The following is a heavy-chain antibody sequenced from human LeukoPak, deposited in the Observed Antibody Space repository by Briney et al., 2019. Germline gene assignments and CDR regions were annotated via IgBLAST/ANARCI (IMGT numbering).Heavy chain of an antibody. CDR3: VRGDWYFES. Sequence: PGGSLRLSCVTFGFNFSDSRMTWVRQAPGKGLQWVANVNRDGTEKHFLDSVEGRFTISRDNAEKSLYLQMSSLRPQDTAVYFCVRGDWYFESWGQGTLVTVSS. V-gene: IGHV3-7*04. CDR1: GFNFSDSR. D-gene: IGHD2-21*01. J-gene: IGHJ4*02. CDR2: VNRDGTEK.